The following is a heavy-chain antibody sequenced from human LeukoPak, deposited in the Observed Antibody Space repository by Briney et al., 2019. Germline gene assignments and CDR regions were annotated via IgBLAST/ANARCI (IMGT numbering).Heavy chain of an antibody. Sequence: PSETLSLTSTVSGGSISSHYWSWIRQPPGKGLEWIGYIYYSGSTNYNPSLKSRVTISVDTSKNQFSLNLSSVTAADTAVYYCARSQSSGYYYVYDYWGQGTLVTVSS. CDR1: GGSISSHY. CDR3: ARSQSSGYYYVYDY. V-gene: IGHV4-59*11. D-gene: IGHD3-22*01. J-gene: IGHJ4*02. CDR2: IYYSGST.